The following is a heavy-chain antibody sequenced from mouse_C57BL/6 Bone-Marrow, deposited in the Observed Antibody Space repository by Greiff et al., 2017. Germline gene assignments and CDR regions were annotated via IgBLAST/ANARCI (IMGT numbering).Heavy chain of an antibody. J-gene: IGHJ4*01. D-gene: IGHD2-4*01. CDR1: GYAFTNYL. CDR2: INPGSGGT. V-gene: IGHV1-54*01. Sequence: VQLQQSGAELVRPGTSVKVSCKASGYAFTNYLIEWVKQRPGQGLEWIGVINPGSGGTNYNEKFKGKATLTADKSSSTAYMQLSSLTSEDSAVYFCAREDYDYAVYYAMDYWGQGTSVTVSS. CDR3: AREDYDYAVYYAMDY.